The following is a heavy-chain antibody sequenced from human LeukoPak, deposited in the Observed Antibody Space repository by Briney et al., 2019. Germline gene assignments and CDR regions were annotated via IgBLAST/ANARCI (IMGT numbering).Heavy chain of an antibody. D-gene: IGHD3-22*01. CDR1: GFTFSSYA. CDR2: ISGSGGTT. Sequence: PGGPLRLSCAASGFTFSSYAMNWVRQAPGKGLEWVSDISGSGGTTHYADSVKGRFTISRDNSKDTLYLQTNSLRAEDTAVYYCAKDVYYYDSSGYYPSYWGQGTLVTVSS. CDR3: AKDVYYYDSSGYYPSY. V-gene: IGHV3-23*01. J-gene: IGHJ4*02.